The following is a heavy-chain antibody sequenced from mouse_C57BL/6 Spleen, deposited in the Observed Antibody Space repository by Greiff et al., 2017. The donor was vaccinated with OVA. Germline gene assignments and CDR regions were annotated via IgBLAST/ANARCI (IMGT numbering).Heavy chain of an antibody. Sequence: QVQLQQPGAELVKPGASVKLSCKASGYTFTSYWMQWVKQRPGQGLEWIGEIDPSDSYTNYNQKFKGKATLTVDTSSSTAYMQLSSLTSEDSAVYYCASSYYFDYWGQGTTRTVSS. CDR3: ASSYYFDY. J-gene: IGHJ2*01. V-gene: IGHV1-50*01. D-gene: IGHD1-1*01. CDR2: IDPSDSYT. CDR1: GYTFTSYW.